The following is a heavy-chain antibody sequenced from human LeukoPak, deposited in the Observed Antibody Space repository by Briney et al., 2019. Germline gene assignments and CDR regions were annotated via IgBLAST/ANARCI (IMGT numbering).Heavy chain of an antibody. CDR3: ARDYGSVKRYDILTAYSPGYFDY. Sequence: PGGSLRLSCAASGFTFSSYSMNWVRQARGKGLECVSSISSSSSYIYYADSVKGRFTISRDNAKNSLYLQMNSLRAEDTAAYYCARDYGSVKRYDILTAYSPGYFDYWGQGTLVTVSS. D-gene: IGHD3-9*01. V-gene: IGHV3-21*01. CDR1: GFTFSSYS. J-gene: IGHJ4*02. CDR2: ISSSSSYI.